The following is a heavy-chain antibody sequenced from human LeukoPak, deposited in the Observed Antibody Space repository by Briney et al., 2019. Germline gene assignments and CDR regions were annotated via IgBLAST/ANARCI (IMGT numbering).Heavy chain of an antibody. V-gene: IGHV4-34*01. CDR2: INHSGST. D-gene: IGHD3-10*01. CDR3: ARLSKWFGELLYYYYYMDV. Sequence: SETLSLTCAVYGGSFSGYYWSWIRQPPGKGLEWIGEINHSGSTNYNPSLKSRVTISVDTSKNQFSLKLSPVTAADTAVYYCARLSKWFGELLYYYYYMDVWGKGTTVTISS. CDR1: GGSFSGYY. J-gene: IGHJ6*03.